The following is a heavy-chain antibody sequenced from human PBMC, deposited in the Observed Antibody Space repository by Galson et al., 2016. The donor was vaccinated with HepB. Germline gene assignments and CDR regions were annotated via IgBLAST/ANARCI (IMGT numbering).Heavy chain of an antibody. Sequence: SVKVSCKASGGTFNKYDINWVRQAPGQGPEWVGGTIPTSGTTDYAPKLQARVTITADTSTSTAYMELRSLRSEDTAVYYCATSLRFFDLFFKFYFDNWGQGTLVTVSS. CDR1: GGTFNKYD. V-gene: IGHV1-69*06. CDR3: ATSLRFFDLFFKFYFDN. D-gene: IGHD3-9*01. CDR2: TIPTSGTT. J-gene: IGHJ4*02.